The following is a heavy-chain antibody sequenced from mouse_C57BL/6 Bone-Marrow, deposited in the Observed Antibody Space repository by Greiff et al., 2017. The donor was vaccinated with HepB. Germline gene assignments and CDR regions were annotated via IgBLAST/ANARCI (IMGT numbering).Heavy chain of an antibody. J-gene: IGHJ2*01. CDR1: GFTFSSYT. Sequence: DVKLVESGGGLVKPGGSLKLSCAASGFTFSSYTMSWVRQTPEKRLEWVATISGGGGNTYYPDSVKGRFTISSDNAKNTLYLQMSSLRSEDTALYYCARHEGYYGSSHYWGQGTTLTVSS. D-gene: IGHD1-1*01. V-gene: IGHV5-9*01. CDR2: ISGGGGNT. CDR3: ARHEGYYGSSHY.